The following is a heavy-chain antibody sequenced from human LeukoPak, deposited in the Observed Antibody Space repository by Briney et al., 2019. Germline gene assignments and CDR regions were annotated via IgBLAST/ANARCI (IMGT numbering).Heavy chain of an antibody. Sequence: ASVKVSCKASGYTFTGYYMHWVRQAPGQGLEWMGWINPNSGGTNYAQKLQGRVTMTTDTSTSTVYMELSSLRSEDTAVYYCARVNVLRYFEFDYWGQGTLVTVSS. J-gene: IGHJ4*02. V-gene: IGHV1-2*02. CDR2: INPNSGGT. CDR1: GYTFTGYY. CDR3: ARVNVLRYFEFDY. D-gene: IGHD3-9*01.